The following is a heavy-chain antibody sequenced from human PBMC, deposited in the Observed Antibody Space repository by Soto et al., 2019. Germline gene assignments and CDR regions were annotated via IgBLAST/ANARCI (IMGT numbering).Heavy chain of an antibody. CDR2: IYYSGST. J-gene: IGHJ4*02. CDR3: ARAVGYDSWAYFDY. Sequence: QVQLQESGPGLVKPSETLSLTCTVSGGSISSYYWSWIRQPPGKGLEWIGYIYYSGSTNYNPSLKSRVTISVDTSKNQFSLKLSSVTAADTAVYYCARAVGYDSWAYFDYWGQGTLVTVSS. V-gene: IGHV4-59*01. CDR1: GGSISSYY. D-gene: IGHD5-12*01.